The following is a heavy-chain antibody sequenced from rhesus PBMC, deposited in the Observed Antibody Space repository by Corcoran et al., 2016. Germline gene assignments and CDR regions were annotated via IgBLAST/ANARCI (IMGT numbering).Heavy chain of an antibody. J-gene: IGHJ4*01. CDR2: INGNSGNT. CDR1: GASISSYW. Sequence: QVQLQESGPGLVKPSETLSLTCAVSGASISSYWWSGIRQPPGKGLEWIGEINGNSGNTYYNPSLKSRVTISKDASKNQFSLKLSSVTAADTAVYYCATPYNSGWYLRCFDYWGQGVQVTVSS. CDR3: ATPYNSGWYLRCFDY. D-gene: IGHD6-31*01. V-gene: IGHV4-80*01.